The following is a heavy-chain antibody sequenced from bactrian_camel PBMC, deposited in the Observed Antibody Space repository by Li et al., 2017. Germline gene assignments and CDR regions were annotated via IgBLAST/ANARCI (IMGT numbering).Heavy chain of an antibody. CDR1: LFTFPY. J-gene: IGHJ4*01. Sequence: QVQLVESGGGLVQPGGSLRLSCASSLFTFPYMTWVRQAPGKGQEWVSSINTRGGTTYYTDSVRGRFTISKDDAKNTLNLQMNSLKSEDTAMYYCATHTGGRASCNVLSVYEDGSWGQGTQVTVS. CDR2: INTRGGTT. D-gene: IGHD2*01. CDR3: ATHTGGRASCNVLSVYEDGS. V-gene: IGHV3-2*01.